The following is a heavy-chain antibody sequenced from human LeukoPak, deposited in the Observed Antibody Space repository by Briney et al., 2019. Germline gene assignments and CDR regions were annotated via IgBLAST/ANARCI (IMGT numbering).Heavy chain of an antibody. CDR2: INHSGST. J-gene: IGHJ4*02. CDR3: ARGPVGLWYYGSGSYFDY. V-gene: IGHV4-34*01. Sequence: SETLSLTCTVSGGSISSYYWSWIRQPPGKGLEWIGEINHSGSTNYNPSLKSRVTISVDTSKNQFSLKLSSVTAADTAVYYCARGPVGLWYYGSGSYFDYWGQGTLVTVSS. CDR1: GGSISSYY. D-gene: IGHD3-10*01.